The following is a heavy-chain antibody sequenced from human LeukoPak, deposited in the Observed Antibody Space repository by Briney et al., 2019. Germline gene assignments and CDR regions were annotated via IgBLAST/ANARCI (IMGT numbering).Heavy chain of an antibody. D-gene: IGHD4-23*01. V-gene: IGHV3-43D*03. Sequence: GGSLRLSCAASGFTFDDYAMHWVRQAPGKGLEWVSLITWDGGSTDYADSVKDRFTISRDNSKNSLSLQMNSLISADTALYYCAKDHGGNFYYYMDVWGKGTTVTVSS. J-gene: IGHJ6*03. CDR1: GFTFDDYA. CDR2: ITWDGGST. CDR3: AKDHGGNFYYYMDV.